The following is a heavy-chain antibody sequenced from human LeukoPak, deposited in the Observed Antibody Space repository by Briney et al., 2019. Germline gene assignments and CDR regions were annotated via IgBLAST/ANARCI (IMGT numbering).Heavy chain of an antibody. Sequence: PSETLSLTCAVYGGSFSGYYWSWIRQPPGKGLEWIGEINRSGSTNYNPSLKSRVTISVDTSKNQFSLKLSSVTAADTAVYYCARGRSSSWYGHDAFDIWGQGTMVTVSS. J-gene: IGHJ3*02. CDR2: INRSGST. CDR1: GGSFSGYY. V-gene: IGHV4-34*01. D-gene: IGHD6-13*01. CDR3: ARGRSSSWYGHDAFDI.